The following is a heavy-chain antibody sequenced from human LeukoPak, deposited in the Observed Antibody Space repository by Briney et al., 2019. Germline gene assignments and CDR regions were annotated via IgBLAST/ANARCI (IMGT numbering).Heavy chain of an antibody. V-gene: IGHV4-61*02. Sequence: SETLSLTCTVSGDSINSKSYYWTWIRQPAGKGLEWIGRIYTTSGSANYNPSLKSRVLISMDTSKNHISLRLNSVTAADTAVYYCARDSGFWTFDPWGQGALVTVSS. D-gene: IGHD3/OR15-3a*01. CDR3: ARDSGFWTFDP. CDR1: GDSINSKSYY. CDR2: IYTTSGSA. J-gene: IGHJ5*02.